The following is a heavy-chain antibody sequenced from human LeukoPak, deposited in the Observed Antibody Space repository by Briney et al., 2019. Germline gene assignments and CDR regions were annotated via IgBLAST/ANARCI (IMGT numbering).Heavy chain of an antibody. CDR2: IYYSGST. D-gene: IGHD6-13*01. Sequence: PSETLSLTCTVSGGSISSYYWSWIRQPPGKGLEWIGYIYYSGSTNYNPSLKSRVTISVDTSKNQFSLRLTSVTAADTAVYYCARGRYLTTLGGAAAGFLDSWGQGTLVTVSS. CDR1: GGSISSYY. V-gene: IGHV4-59*12. CDR3: ARGRYLTTLGGAAAGFLDS. J-gene: IGHJ4*02.